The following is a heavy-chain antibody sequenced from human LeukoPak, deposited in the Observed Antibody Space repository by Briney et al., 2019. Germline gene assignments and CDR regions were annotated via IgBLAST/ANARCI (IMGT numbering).Heavy chain of an antibody. V-gene: IGHV1-18*01. CDR2: ISAYNGNT. J-gene: IGHJ5*02. Sequence: ASVKVSCKASGYTFTSYGISWVRQAPGQGLEWMGWISAYNGNTNYAQKLQGRVTMTTDTSTSTAYMELRSLRSDDTAVYYCARTPYDSSGSYRFDPWGQGTLVTVSS. CDR3: ARTPYDSSGSYRFDP. D-gene: IGHD3-22*01. CDR1: GYTFTSYG.